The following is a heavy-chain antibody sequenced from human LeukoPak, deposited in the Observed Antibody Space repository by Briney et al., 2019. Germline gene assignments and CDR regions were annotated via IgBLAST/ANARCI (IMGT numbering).Heavy chain of an antibody. V-gene: IGHV1-2*02. Sequence: ASVKVSCKASAYTFIHYFRHWVRQAPGQGLEGRGGINSNSGGTEYTQKLQGRVTMTRDTPITTVYMEMSSLTSDDTAVYYCARDLSSTSNWELDYWGQGTLVTVSS. CDR1: AYTFIHYF. CDR3: ARDLSSTSNWELDY. J-gene: IGHJ4*02. D-gene: IGHD7-27*01. CDR2: INSNSGGT.